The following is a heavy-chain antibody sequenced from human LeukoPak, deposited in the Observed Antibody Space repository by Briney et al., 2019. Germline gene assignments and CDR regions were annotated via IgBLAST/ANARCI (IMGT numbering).Heavy chain of an antibody. CDR2: INHSGST. D-gene: IGHD6-13*01. CDR1: GGSFSGYY. Sequence: SETLSLTCAVYGGSFSGYYWSWIRQPPGKGLEWIGEINHSGSTTYNPSLKSRVTISVDTSKNQFSLKLSSVTAADTAVYYCARTTYSSSWYGMDVWGQGTTVTVSS. CDR3: ARTTYSSSWYGMDV. V-gene: IGHV4-34*01. J-gene: IGHJ6*02.